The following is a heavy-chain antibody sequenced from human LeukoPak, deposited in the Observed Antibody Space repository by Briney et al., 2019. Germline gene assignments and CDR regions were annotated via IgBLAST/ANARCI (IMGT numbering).Heavy chain of an antibody. V-gene: IGHV4-4*07. CDR1: GGSFSGYY. D-gene: IGHD2-15*01. CDR3: ARGGRRLGRVVAGGFAS. CDR2: IHTIGST. Sequence: SETLSLTCTVSGGSFSGYYWSWIRQPAGQGLEWIGRIHTIGSTSYNPSIKSRATMSVATSKTRLYLKLSSVAAADTAVYYCARGGRRLGRVVAGGFASWGQGTPVTVSS. J-gene: IGHJ4*02.